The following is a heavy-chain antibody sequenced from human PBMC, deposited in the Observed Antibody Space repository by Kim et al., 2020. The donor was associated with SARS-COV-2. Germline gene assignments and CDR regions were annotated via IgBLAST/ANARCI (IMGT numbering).Heavy chain of an antibody. Sequence: YADAVKGRFTISRDNAKNSLYQKMNSLRAEDTAIYYSARATTTYFHYGMDVWGQGTTVTVSS. J-gene: IGHJ6*02. V-gene: IGHV3-11*05. D-gene: IGHD5-12*01. CDR3: ARATTTYFHYGMDV.